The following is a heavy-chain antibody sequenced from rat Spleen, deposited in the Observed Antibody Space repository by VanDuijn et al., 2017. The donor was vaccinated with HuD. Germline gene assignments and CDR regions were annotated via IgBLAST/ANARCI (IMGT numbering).Heavy chain of an antibody. J-gene: IGHJ4*01. Sequence: EVQLVESGGGLVQPGRSLKLSCAASGFTFSNYGMAWVRQTPTKGLEWVASISPSGGSTYYRVSVKGRFTASRDNAKSTQYLQMDSLRFEDTASYYCARHHYDGYYHGPVLGVMDAWGQGASVTVSS. CDR1: GFTFSNYG. V-gene: IGHV5S13*01. CDR3: ARHHYDGYYHGPVLGVMDA. CDR2: ISPSGGST. D-gene: IGHD1-12*03.